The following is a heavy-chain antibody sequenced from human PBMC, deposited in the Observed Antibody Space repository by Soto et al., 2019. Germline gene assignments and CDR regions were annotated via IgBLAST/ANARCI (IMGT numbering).Heavy chain of an antibody. CDR3: GKDPNGDYVGGFEF. V-gene: IGHV3-23*01. Sequence: LRLSCAASGFSFPRFGMHWVRQAPGKGLEWVSGISASGSRTFYADSVKGRFTVSRDFSKNTLSLQMDSLRAEDTAVYFCGKDPNGDYVGGFEFWGPGRMV. J-gene: IGHJ3*01. CDR2: ISASGSRT. CDR1: GFSFPRFG. D-gene: IGHD4-17*01.